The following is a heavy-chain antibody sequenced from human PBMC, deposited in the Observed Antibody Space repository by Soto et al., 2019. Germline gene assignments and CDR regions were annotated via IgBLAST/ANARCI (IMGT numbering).Heavy chain of an antibody. D-gene: IGHD2-15*01. J-gene: IGHJ6*03. CDR1: GFTFRTHG. CDR2: ISNDGTNK. V-gene: IGHV3-30*03. CDR3: ARDKGCSGGSCYSFYYYYYYMDV. Sequence: GGSLRLSCAASGFTFRTHGMHWVRQAPGKGLEWVALISNDGTNKYYADSVKGRFTISRDNSENMVFLQMNTLRAEDTAVYYCARDKGCSGGSCYSFYYYYYYMDVRGKGTTVTVSS.